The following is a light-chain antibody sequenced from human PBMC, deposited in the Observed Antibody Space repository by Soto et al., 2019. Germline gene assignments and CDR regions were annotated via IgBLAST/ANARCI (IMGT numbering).Light chain of an antibody. J-gene: IGLJ2*01. CDR3: ASWDDNLDAVV. Sequence: QSVLTQPPSASGTPGQRVTISCSGSSSNIGPNTVHWYQQLPGTAPKLLIYSNDQWPSGVPDRFSGSKSDTSASLAISGVQSEDEAVYYCASWDDNLDAVVFGGGTKLTVL. CDR2: SND. CDR1: SSNIGPNT. V-gene: IGLV1-44*01.